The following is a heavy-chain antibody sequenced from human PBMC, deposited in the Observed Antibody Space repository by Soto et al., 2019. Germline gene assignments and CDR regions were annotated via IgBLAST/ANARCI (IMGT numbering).Heavy chain of an antibody. CDR2: ISYDGSNK. CDR1: GFTFSSYG. CDR3: AKDDLEVPGRSLGVDY. V-gene: IGHV3-30*18. Sequence: GGSLSLSCAASGFTFSSYGMHWVRQALGKGLEWVAVISYDGSNKYYADSVKGRFTISRDNSKNTLYLQMNSLRAEDTAVYYCAKDDLEVPGRSLGVDYWGQGTLVTVSS. J-gene: IGHJ4*02. D-gene: IGHD1-1*01.